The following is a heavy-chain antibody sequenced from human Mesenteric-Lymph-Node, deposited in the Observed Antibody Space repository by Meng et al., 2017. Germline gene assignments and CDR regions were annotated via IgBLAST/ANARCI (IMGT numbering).Heavy chain of an antibody. D-gene: IGHD2-21*01. J-gene: IGHJ4*02. CDR1: GGSISSGDYY. CDR3: ASFDHIPRRNYFDY. V-gene: IGHV4-30-4*01. Sequence: QVQLPESGPGLVKPSQTLSLTCTVSGGSISSGDYYWSWIRQSPGKGLEWIGYIYYTGSTYYNPSLKSRVIISVDTSKNQFSLNLNSMTAADTAVYYCASFDHIPRRNYFDYWGQGTLVTVSS. CDR2: IYYTGST.